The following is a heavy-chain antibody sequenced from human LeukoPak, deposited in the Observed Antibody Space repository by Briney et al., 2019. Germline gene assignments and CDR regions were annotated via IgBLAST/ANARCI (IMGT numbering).Heavy chain of an antibody. CDR2: ISYDGSNK. CDR3: ARAGPPRLWFGELLV. CDR1: GFTFSSYT. Sequence: GGSLRLSCAASGFTFSSYTMHWVRQAPGKGLEWVAVISYDGSNKHYADSVKGRFTISRNNSNNTLYLQMNSLRVEDTAVYYCARAGPPRLWFGELLVWDQGTLVSVSS. D-gene: IGHD3-10*01. V-gene: IGHV3-30*04. J-gene: IGHJ4*02.